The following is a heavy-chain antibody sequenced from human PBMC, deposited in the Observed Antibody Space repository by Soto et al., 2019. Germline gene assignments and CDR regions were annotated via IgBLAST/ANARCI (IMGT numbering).Heavy chain of an antibody. CDR1: GFPFGENA. CDR3: AKEDTSSGSLDY. V-gene: IGHV3-23*01. CDR2: ISDSGATT. D-gene: IGHD6-19*01. J-gene: IGHJ4*02. Sequence: GGSLRLSCAASGFPFGENAMSWVRQAPGKGLEWVSGISDSGATTYYADSVRGRFTISRDNSKNTLYLQMKSLRAEDSASYYCAKEDTSSGSLDYWGQGAMVTVSS.